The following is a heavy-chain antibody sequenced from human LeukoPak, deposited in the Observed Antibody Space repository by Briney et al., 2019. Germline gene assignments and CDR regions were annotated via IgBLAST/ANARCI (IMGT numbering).Heavy chain of an antibody. D-gene: IGHD3-10*02. V-gene: IGHV3-66*01. Sequence: GGSLRLSCEASGFNVNVAYLSWVRQAPGKVLEWVSLINSVGSAYYADSVKGRFTISRDTSKNTLYVQMNSLTTEDTAVYYCARELFRGRDHVTGPFNIWGQGTMVTVSS. CDR2: INSVGSA. CDR3: ARELFRGRDHVTGPFNI. J-gene: IGHJ3*02. CDR1: GFNVNVAY.